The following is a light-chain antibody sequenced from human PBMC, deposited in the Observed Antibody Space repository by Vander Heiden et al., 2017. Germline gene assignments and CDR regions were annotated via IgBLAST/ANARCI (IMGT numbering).Light chain of an antibody. V-gene: IGLV2-23*01. CDR1: SSDVGSYNL. CDR3: CSYAGRSTSGG. CDR2: EGS. Sequence: QSALTQPASVSGSPGQSITISCTGTSSDVGSYNLVSWYQQHPGKAPKLMIYEGSKRPSGGSNRFPGSKACNPGSPTIFGLQAEDEADYYRCSYAGRSTSGGFGGGTKLTV. J-gene: IGLJ2*01.